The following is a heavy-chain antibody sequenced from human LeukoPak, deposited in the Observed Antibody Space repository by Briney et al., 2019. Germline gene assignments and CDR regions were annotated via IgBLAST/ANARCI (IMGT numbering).Heavy chain of an antibody. J-gene: IGHJ4*02. CDR3: ARSRWLIL. Sequence: PSETLSLTCTVSGGSISGYYWSWIRQPPGKGLEWIGYIYYSGSTNYSPSLKSRVTISVDTSKNQFSLKLSSVTAADTAVYYCARSRWLILWGQGTLVTVSS. CDR1: GGSISGYY. D-gene: IGHD6-19*01. V-gene: IGHV4-59*08. CDR2: IYYSGST.